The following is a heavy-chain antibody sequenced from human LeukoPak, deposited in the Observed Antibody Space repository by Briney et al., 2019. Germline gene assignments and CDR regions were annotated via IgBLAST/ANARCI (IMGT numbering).Heavy chain of an antibody. V-gene: IGHV4-39*01. CDR2: IYYSGST. Sequence: SETLSLTCTVSGGSISSSSYYWGWIRQPPGKGLEWIGSIYYSGSTYYNPSLKSRVTISVDTSKNQFSLKLSSVTAADTAVYYCARLSFGSGWNFDYWGQGTLVTVSS. D-gene: IGHD6-19*01. J-gene: IGHJ4*02. CDR1: GGSISSSSYY. CDR3: ARLSFGSGWNFDY.